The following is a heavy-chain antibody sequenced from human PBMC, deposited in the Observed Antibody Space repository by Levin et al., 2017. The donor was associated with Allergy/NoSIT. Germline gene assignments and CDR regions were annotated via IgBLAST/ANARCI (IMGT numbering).Heavy chain of an antibody. CDR1: GYTFTGYY. J-gene: IGHJ4*02. V-gene: IGHV1-2*02. Sequence: ASVKVSCKASGYTFTGYYMHWVRQAPGQGLEWMGWINPNSGGTNYAQKFQGRVTMTRDTSISTAYMELSRLRSDDTAVYYCARGDHYDILTGYQQGDFDYWGQGTLVTVSS. CDR2: INPNSGGT. CDR3: ARGDHYDILTGYQQGDFDY. D-gene: IGHD3-9*01.